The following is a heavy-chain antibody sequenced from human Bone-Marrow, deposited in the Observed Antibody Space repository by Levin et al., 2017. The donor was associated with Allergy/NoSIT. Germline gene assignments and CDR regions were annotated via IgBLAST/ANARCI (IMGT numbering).Heavy chain of an antibody. CDR1: GGSFSGYY. CDR3: ARGFARYFTTI. D-gene: IGHD3-9*01. CDR2: INHSGST. J-gene: IGHJ4*02. Sequence: SETLSLTCAVYGGSFSGYYWSWIRQPPGKGLEWIGEINHSGSTNYNPSLKSRVTISVDTSKNQFSLKLSSVTAADTAVYYCARGFARYFTTIWGQGTLVTVSS. V-gene: IGHV4-34*01.